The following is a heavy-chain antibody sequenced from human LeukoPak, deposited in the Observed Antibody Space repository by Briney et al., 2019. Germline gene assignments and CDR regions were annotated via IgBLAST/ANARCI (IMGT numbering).Heavy chain of an antibody. CDR2: IYTDGST. V-gene: IGHV3-53*01. CDR3: ARDRPYGGLNGFDY. CDR1: GFFVSNDY. D-gene: IGHD4/OR15-4a*01. J-gene: IGHJ4*02. Sequence: PGGSLRLACAASGFFVSNDYMDWVRQAPGKGLEWVSIIYTDGSTYYADSVRGRFTISRDNSKNTLCLQMNSLTADDTAVYYCARDRPYGGLNGFDYWGQGTLVTVST.